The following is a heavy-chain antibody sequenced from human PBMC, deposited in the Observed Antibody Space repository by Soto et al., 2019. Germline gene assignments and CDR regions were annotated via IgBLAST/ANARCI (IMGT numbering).Heavy chain of an antibody. Sequence: SETLSLTCTVSGGSISSYYWSWIRQPPGKGLEWIGYIYYSGSTNYNPSLKSRVTISVDTSKNQFSLKLSSVTAADTAVYYCARRFGRNFDYWGQGTLVTVSS. D-gene: IGHD3-16*01. CDR3: ARRFGRNFDY. CDR1: GGSISSYY. V-gene: IGHV4-59*08. CDR2: IYYSGST. J-gene: IGHJ4*02.